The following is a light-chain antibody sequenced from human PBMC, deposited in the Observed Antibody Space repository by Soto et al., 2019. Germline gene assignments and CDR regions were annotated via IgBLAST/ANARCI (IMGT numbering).Light chain of an antibody. CDR3: QQYNSWPPLT. CDR1: QSVSSN. J-gene: IGKJ4*01. Sequence: EIVMTQSPATLSVSPGERATLSCRASQSVSSNLAWYQQKPGQAPRLLIYGASTRPTGIPARFSGSGSGTEFTLTISSLQSEDLAVYYCQQYNSWPPLTFGGGTKVEIK. V-gene: IGKV3-15*01. CDR2: GAS.